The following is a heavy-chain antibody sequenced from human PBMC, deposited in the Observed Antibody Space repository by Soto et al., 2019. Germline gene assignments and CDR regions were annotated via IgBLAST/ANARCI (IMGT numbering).Heavy chain of an antibody. V-gene: IGHV4-39*01. CDR1: VGSISSGTYY. Sequence: SETLSLTCTVSVGSISSGTYYWGWIRQPPGKGLEWIGSIYYSGSTYYNPSLKSRVTISVDTSKNQFSLKLSSVTAADTAVYYCARSYYYDGSTYYYNQRSWFDPWGQGTLVTVSS. CDR2: IYYSGST. J-gene: IGHJ5*02. CDR3: ARSYYYDGSTYYYNQRSWFDP. D-gene: IGHD3-22*01.